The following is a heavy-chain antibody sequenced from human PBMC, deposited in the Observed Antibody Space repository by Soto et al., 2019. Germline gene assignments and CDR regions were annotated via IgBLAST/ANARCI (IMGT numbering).Heavy chain of an antibody. Sequence: EVQLVESGGGLVQPGGSLRLSCTASGFTFSDSWMTWVRQAPGKGLEWVARIKPDESEKKYADSVKDRFSLSRDNAKNSMYLQMDSLRGEDTAVYYCVRGGSNYASWGQGTLVTVSS. CDR3: VRGGSNYAS. J-gene: IGHJ5*02. V-gene: IGHV3-7*01. D-gene: IGHD4-4*01. CDR2: IKPDESEK. CDR1: GFTFSDSW.